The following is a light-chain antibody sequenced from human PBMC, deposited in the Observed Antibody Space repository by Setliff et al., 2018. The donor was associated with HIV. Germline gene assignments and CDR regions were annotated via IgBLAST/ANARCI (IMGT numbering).Light chain of an antibody. CDR1: SSGVGGYNY. Sequence: SALTQPASVSGSPGQSITISCTGTSSGVGGYNYVSWYQQHPGKAPKLIIYEVRNRPSGVSNRFSGSKSGNTASLTISGLQAEDEGDYYCSSYAITNTLPFGTGTKVTVL. CDR3: SSYAITNTLP. V-gene: IGLV2-14*01. CDR2: EVR. J-gene: IGLJ1*01.